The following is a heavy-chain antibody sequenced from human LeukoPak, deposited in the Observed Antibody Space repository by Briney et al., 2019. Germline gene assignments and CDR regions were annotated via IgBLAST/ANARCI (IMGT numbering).Heavy chain of an antibody. CDR1: GGSISSYY. CDR2: IYYSGST. Sequence: SETLSLTCTVSGGSISSYYWSWIRQPPGKGLEWIGYIYYSGSTNYNPSLKSRVTISVDTSKNQFSLKLSSVTAADTAVYYCARGAGRMVYAQYYFDYWGQGTLVTVSS. J-gene: IGHJ4*02. D-gene: IGHD2-8*01. CDR3: ARGAGRMVYAQYYFDY. V-gene: IGHV4-59*08.